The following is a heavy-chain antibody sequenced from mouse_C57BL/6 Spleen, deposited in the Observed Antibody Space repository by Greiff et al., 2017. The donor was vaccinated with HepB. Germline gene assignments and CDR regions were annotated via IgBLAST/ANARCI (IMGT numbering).Heavy chain of an antibody. CDR3: ARDSQLYYFDY. V-gene: IGHV5-4*01. Sequence: EVKLMESGGGLVKPGGSLKLSCAASGFTFSSYAMSWVRQTPEKRLEWVATISDGGSYTYYPDNVKGRFTISRDNAKNNLYLQMSHLKSEDTAMYYCARDSQLYYFDYWGQGTTLTVSS. CDR1: GFTFSSYA. J-gene: IGHJ2*01. CDR2: ISDGGSYT.